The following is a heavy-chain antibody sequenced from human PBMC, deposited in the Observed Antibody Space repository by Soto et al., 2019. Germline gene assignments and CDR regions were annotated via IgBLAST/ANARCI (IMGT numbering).Heavy chain of an antibody. Sequence: SETLSLTCTLSGGSISSYYWSSILEPPVKGLEWIGYMYYGGRTNYNPSLKSRVTISVDTSKMQVSLKLSSVTAADTAAYFSARGTPSPIIVRSSRGPWFEPRGHGTLVTIYS. V-gene: IGHV4-59*08. CDR3: ARGTPSPIIVRSSRGPWFEP. D-gene: IGHD2-15*01. J-gene: IGHJ5*02. CDR1: GGSISSYY. CDR2: MYYGGRT.